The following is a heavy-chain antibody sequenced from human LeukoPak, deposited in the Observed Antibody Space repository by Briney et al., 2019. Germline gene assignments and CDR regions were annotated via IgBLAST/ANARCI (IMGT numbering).Heavy chain of an antibody. CDR3: ARLAPIVVVTGESRGGYFDY. J-gene: IGHJ4*02. CDR1: GDSISSEGFY. CDR2: IYTTGNT. D-gene: IGHD2-21*02. Sequence: SETLSLTCTVSGDSISSEGFYWSWIRQRAGKGLEWIGRIYTTGNTNYNPSLKSRVTISVDRSKNQFSPKLNSVTAADTAVYYCARLAPIVVVTGESRGGYFDYWGQGTLVTVSS. V-gene: IGHV4-61*02.